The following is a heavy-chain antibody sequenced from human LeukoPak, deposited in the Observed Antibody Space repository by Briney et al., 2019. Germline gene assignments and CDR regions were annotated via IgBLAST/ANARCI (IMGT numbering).Heavy chain of an antibody. D-gene: IGHD3-10*01. Sequence: KPSETLSLTCTVSGGSISTYYWSWIRQPPGKGLEWIGYIYHSGSTYYNPSLKSRVTISVDTSKNQFSLTLSSVTAADTAVYYCARERSGSYYENFDYWGQGTLVTVSS. J-gene: IGHJ4*02. CDR1: GGSISTYY. CDR2: IYHSGST. CDR3: ARERSGSYYENFDY. V-gene: IGHV4-59*12.